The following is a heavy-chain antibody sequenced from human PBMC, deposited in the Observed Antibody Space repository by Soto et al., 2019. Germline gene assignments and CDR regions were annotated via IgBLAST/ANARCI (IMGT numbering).Heavy chain of an antibody. D-gene: IGHD3-9*01. CDR1: GDSISSGVNF. V-gene: IGHV4-31*03. Sequence: SETLSLTCSVSGDSISSGVNFWSWIRQHPGKGLEWIGQIYNTGSAYFNPSLKSRAVISVDTPKNHFSLSLRSLTAADTAVYYCARGVDILTGRYFDYWGPGTLVTVSS. CDR2: IYNTGSA. CDR3: ARGVDILTGRYFDY. J-gene: IGHJ4*02.